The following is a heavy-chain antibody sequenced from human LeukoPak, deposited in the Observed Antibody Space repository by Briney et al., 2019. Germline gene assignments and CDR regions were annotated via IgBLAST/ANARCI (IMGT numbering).Heavy chain of an antibody. J-gene: IGHJ3*02. Sequence: GGSLRLSCAASGFTVSSNYMSWVRQAPWKGLEWVSVIYSGGSTYYADSVKGRFTISRDNSKNTLYLQMNSLRAEDTAVYYCASTGSYDAFDIWGQGTMVTVSS. V-gene: IGHV3-53*01. CDR3: ASTGSYDAFDI. D-gene: IGHD1-26*01. CDR2: IYSGGST. CDR1: GFTVSSNY.